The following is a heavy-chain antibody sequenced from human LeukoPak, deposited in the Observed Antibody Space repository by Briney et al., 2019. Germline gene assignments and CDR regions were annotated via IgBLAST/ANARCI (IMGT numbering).Heavy chain of an antibody. J-gene: IGHJ6*02. CDR2: IIPICGTA. V-gene: IGHV1-69*13. D-gene: IGHD4-11*01. CDR1: GYTFTGYY. CDR3: ARVSVRYSNYYYYGMDV. Sequence: SVKVSCKASGYTFTGYYMHWVRQAPGQGLEWMGGIIPICGTANYAQKFQGRVTITADESTSTAYMELSSLRSEDTAVYYCARVSVRYSNYYYYGMDVWGQGTTVTVSS.